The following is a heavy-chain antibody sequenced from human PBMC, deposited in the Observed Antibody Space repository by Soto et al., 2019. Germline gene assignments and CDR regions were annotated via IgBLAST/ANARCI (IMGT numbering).Heavy chain of an antibody. CDR2: IKSKTDGGTT. V-gene: IGHV3-15*01. Sequence: PGGSLRLSCAASGFTFSNACMSWVRQAPGKGLEWVGRIKSKTDGGTTDYAAPVKGRFTISRDDSKNTLYLQMNSLKTEDTAVYYCTTAPSQIVGADFDYWGQGTLVTVSS. CDR3: TTAPSQIVGADFDY. J-gene: IGHJ4*02. CDR1: GFTFSNAC. D-gene: IGHD1-26*01.